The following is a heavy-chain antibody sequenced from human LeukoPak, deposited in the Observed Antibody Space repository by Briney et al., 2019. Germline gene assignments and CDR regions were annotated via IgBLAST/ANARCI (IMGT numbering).Heavy chain of an antibody. V-gene: IGHV4-4*02. CDR2: INHSGST. CDR3: ARRGSCSGGSCYLSGAFDI. CDR1: GXSISSTNW. Sequence: PSETLSLTCGVSGXSISSTNWWSWVRQPPGKGLEWIGEINHSGSTNYNPSLKSRVTISVDTSRNQFSLKLSSVTAADTAVYYCARRGSCSGGSCYLSGAFDIWGQGTMVTVSS. D-gene: IGHD2-15*01. J-gene: IGHJ3*02.